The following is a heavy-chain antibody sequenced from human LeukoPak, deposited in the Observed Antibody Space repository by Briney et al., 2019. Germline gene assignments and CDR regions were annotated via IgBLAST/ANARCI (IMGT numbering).Heavy chain of an antibody. CDR2: ISSSGSTI. CDR3: ARGGGNYGDYSTSVDY. D-gene: IGHD4-17*01. J-gene: IGHJ4*02. Sequence: PGGSLRLSCAASGFTFSSYEMNWVRQAPGKGLEWVPYISSSGSTIYYADSVKGRFTISRDNAKNSLYLQMNSLRAEDTAVYYCARGGGNYGDYSTSVDYWGQGTLVTVSS. CDR1: GFTFSSYE. V-gene: IGHV3-48*03.